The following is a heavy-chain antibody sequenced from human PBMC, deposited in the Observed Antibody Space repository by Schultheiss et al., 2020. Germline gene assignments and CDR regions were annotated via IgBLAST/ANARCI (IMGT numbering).Heavy chain of an antibody. D-gene: IGHD6-19*01. CDR1: GFTFSSYA. V-gene: IGHV3-23*01. CDR2: ISGSGGST. Sequence: GESLKISCAASGFTFSSYAMSWVRQAPGKGLEWVSAISGSGGSTYYADSVKGRFTISRDNSKNTLYLQMNSLRAEDTAVYYCAKVWRGWEGFDYWGQGTLVTVSS. J-gene: IGHJ4*02. CDR3: AKVWRGWEGFDY.